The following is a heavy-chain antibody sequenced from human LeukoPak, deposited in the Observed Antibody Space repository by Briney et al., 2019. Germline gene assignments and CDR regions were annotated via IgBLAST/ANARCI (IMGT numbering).Heavy chain of an antibody. Sequence: GASVKVSCKASGGTFSSYGISWVRQAPGQGLEWMGGIIPIFGRANYAQKFQGRVTITADESTSTAYMELSSLRSEDTAVYYCAISTDIVVVPAATDYYYCYYGMDVWGKGTTVTVSS. D-gene: IGHD2-2*01. V-gene: IGHV1-69*13. CDR2: IIPIFGRA. CDR3: AISTDIVVVPAATDYYYCYYGMDV. CDR1: GGTFSSYG. J-gene: IGHJ6*04.